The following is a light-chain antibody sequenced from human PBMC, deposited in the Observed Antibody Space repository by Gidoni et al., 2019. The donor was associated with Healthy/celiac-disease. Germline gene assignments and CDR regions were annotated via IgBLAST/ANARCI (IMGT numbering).Light chain of an antibody. CDR3: QQSYSTPMCS. V-gene: IGKV1-39*01. CDR2: AAS. Sequence: IQMTQSPSSLSASVGDRVTITCRASQSISSYLNWYQQKPGKAPKLLIYAASSLQSGVPSRFSGSGAGTDVTLTISSLQPEDVATYYCQQSYSTPMCSFGQGTKLEIK. J-gene: IGKJ2*04. CDR1: QSISSY.